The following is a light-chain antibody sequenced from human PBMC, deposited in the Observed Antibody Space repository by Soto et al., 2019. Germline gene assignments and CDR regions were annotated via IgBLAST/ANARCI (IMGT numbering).Light chain of an antibody. Sequence: QSALTQPASVSGSPGQSITISCTGTSTDVGGYNFVSWYQHHPGKAPKLMIYDVNNRPSGVSNRFSGSKSGNTASLTVSGLQAEDEADYYCSSYAGSNLYVFGTGTKVTVL. CDR1: STDVGGYNF. CDR3: SSYAGSNLYV. V-gene: IGLV2-14*03. J-gene: IGLJ1*01. CDR2: DVN.